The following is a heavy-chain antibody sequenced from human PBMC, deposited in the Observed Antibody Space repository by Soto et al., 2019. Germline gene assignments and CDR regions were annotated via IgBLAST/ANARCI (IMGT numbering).Heavy chain of an antibody. J-gene: IGHJ4*02. V-gene: IGHV1-18*01. D-gene: IGHD3-10*01. CDR2: ISGNNENT. CDR1: GYSFSSYA. CDR3: ARDLFRWFGDSRMDY. Sequence: QVQLVQSAADVKKPGASVKVSCKAPGYSFSSYAINWLRQAPGQGLEWLGWISGNNENTKYAQKFEGRVSMTTDTATTTAYMELRSLKTDDTAVYYCARDLFRWFGDSRMDYWGQGTLVTVFS.